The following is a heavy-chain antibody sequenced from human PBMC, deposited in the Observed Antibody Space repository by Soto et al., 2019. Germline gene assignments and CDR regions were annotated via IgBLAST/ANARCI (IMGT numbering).Heavy chain of an antibody. CDR1: SGSISSNNW. Sequence: PWETLSLTCAVSSGSISSNNWWSWVRQPPGKGLEWIGEIYHSGSTNYNPSLKSRVTISVDKSKNQFSLKLSSVTAADTAVYYCARGGIAAAGYWFDPWGQGTLVTVSS. J-gene: IGHJ5*02. D-gene: IGHD6-13*01. CDR3: ARGGIAAAGYWFDP. V-gene: IGHV4-4*02. CDR2: IYHSGST.